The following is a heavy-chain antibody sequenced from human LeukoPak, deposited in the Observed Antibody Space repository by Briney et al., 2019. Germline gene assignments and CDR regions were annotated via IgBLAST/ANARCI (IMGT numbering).Heavy chain of an antibody. Sequence: PGGSLRLSCAASGFTVSSNYMSWVRQGPGKGLEWVSAITGSGDYTDYADSVKGRFTISRDNSKNTAYLQMISLRAEDTAVYYCAKRSGINYGYFDSWGQGALVTVSS. V-gene: IGHV3-23*01. D-gene: IGHD1-26*01. CDR2: ITGSGDYT. CDR1: GFTVSSNY. CDR3: AKRSGINYGYFDS. J-gene: IGHJ4*02.